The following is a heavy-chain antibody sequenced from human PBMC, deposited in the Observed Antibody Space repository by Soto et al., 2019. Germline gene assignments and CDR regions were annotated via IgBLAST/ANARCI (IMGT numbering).Heavy chain of an antibody. J-gene: IGHJ4*02. CDR2: ITSSSSYI. CDR1: GFTFSLYS. D-gene: IGHD3-22*01. V-gene: IGHV3-21*01. Sequence: WGSMRLSCAASGFTFSLYSMIWVRQAPGKGLEWVASITSSSSYIYYEDSLKGRFTISRDNAKNSLFLQLDSLRAEDTAVYFCVRARSTDSRPDYWGQGTLVTVSS. CDR3: VRARSTDSRPDY.